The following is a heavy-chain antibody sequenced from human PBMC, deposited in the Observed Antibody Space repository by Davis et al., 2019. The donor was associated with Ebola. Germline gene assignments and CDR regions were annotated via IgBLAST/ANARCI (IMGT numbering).Heavy chain of an antibody. V-gene: IGHV4-59*01. Sequence: PSETLSLTCTVSGGSISSYYWSWIRQPPGKGLEWIGYIYYSGSTNYNPSLKSRVTISVDTSKNQFSLKLSSVTAADTAVYYCARVGRGIYGSGDTLFDYWGQGTLVTVSS. CDR2: IYYSGST. CDR3: ARVGRGIYGSGDTLFDY. CDR1: GGSISSYY. J-gene: IGHJ4*02. D-gene: IGHD3-10*01.